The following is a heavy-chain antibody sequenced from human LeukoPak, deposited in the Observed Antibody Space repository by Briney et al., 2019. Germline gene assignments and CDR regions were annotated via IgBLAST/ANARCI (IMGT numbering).Heavy chain of an antibody. CDR3: ARTLSYYDSSGYPNGGWFDP. D-gene: IGHD3-22*01. CDR2: IYHSGNT. J-gene: IGHJ5*02. Sequence: PSGTLSLTCAVSGGSISNNNWWSWVRQPPGKGLEWIGEIYHSGNTNYNPSLKSRVTISVDKSKNQFSLKLSSVTAADTAVYYCARTLSYYDSSGYPNGGWFDPWGQGTLVTVSS. V-gene: IGHV4-4*02. CDR1: GGSISNNNW.